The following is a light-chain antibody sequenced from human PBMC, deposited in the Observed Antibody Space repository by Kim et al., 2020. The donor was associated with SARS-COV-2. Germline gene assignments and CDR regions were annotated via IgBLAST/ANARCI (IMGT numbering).Light chain of an antibody. J-gene: IGLJ3*02. CDR2: RNN. Sequence: GQRVTISCSGSRSNIGINYVYWYQQLPGTAPKLLIYRNNQRPSGVPDRFSGSKSGTSASLAISGLRSEDEADYYCAAWDDSLSGRVFGGGTQLTVL. CDR1: RSNIGINY. CDR3: AAWDDSLSGRV. V-gene: IGLV1-47*01.